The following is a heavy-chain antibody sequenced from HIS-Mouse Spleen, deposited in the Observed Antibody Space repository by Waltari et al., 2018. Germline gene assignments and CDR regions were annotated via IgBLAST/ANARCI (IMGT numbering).Heavy chain of an antibody. V-gene: IGHV3-48*01. CDR2: ISSISSTI. CDR1: GFTFSSYS. CDR3: ARGPYIVGATTGIDY. J-gene: IGHJ4*02. D-gene: IGHD1-26*01. Sequence: EVQLVESGGGLVQPGGSLRLSCAASGFTFSSYSMNWVRQAPGKGLEWVSYISSISSTIYYADSVKGRFTISRDNAKNSLYLQMNSLRAEDTAVYYCARGPYIVGATTGIDYWGQGTLVTVSS.